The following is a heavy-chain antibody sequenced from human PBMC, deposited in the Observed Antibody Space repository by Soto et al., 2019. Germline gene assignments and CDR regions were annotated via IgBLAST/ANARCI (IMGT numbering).Heavy chain of an antibody. Sequence: SETLSLTCAVSGGSISIGGYSWSWIRQPPGKGLEWIGYISHSGNTYYNPYLKSRVTISVDRSKNQFSLKLSSVTAADTAVYYCARSYYYYSSGYYPYYYYYYGMDVWGQGTTVTVSS. CDR3: ARSYYYYSSGYYPYYYYYYGMDV. J-gene: IGHJ6*02. CDR1: GGSISIGGYS. V-gene: IGHV4-30-2*01. CDR2: ISHSGNT. D-gene: IGHD3-22*01.